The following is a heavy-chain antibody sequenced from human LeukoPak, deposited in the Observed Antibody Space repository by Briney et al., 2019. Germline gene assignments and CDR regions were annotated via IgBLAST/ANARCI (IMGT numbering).Heavy chain of an antibody. CDR3: ARHRAPEVCSSGSCYGGGFELDV. J-gene: IGHJ6*02. CDR1: GYSFTSYW. Sequence: GESLKISCKGSGYSFTSYWIGWVRQMPGKGLEWMGIIYPGDSDTRYSPSFQGQVTISADKSISTAYLQWSSLKASDTALYYCARHRAPEVCSSGSCYGGGFELDVWGQGTTVTVSS. D-gene: IGHD2-15*01. CDR2: IYPGDSDT. V-gene: IGHV5-51*01.